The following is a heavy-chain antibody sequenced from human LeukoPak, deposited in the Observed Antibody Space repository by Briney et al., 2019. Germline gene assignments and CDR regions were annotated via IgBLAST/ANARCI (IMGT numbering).Heavy chain of an antibody. CDR3: ARVSYYYDSSGYYYFDY. CDR1: GGSFSGYY. D-gene: IGHD3-22*01. J-gene: IGHJ4*02. CDR2: INHSGST. Sequence: PSETLSLTCAVYGGSFSGYYWSWIRQPPGKGLEWIGEINHSGSTNYNPSLKSRVTISVDTSKNHFSLKLSSVTAADTAVYYCARVSYYYDSSGYYYFDYWGQGTLVTVSS. V-gene: IGHV4-34*01.